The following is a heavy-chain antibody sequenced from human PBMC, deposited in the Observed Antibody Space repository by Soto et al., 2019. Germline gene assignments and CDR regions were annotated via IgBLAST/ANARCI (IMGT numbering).Heavy chain of an antibody. D-gene: IGHD1-26*01. CDR2: ISSSSYI. CDR1: GFTFSSYS. V-gene: IGHV3-21*01. J-gene: IGHJ3*02. Sequence: GGSLRLSCAASGFTFSSYSMNWVRQAPGKGLEWVSSISSSSYIYYADSVKGRFTISRDNAKNSLFLQMNSLRAEDTAVYYCARADCEWDQGEAFDIWGQGTMVTVSS. CDR3: ARADCEWDQGEAFDI.